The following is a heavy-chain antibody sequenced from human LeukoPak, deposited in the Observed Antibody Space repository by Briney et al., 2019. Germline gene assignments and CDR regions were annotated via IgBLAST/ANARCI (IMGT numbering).Heavy chain of an antibody. CDR1: GFTFSSYT. V-gene: IGHV3-21*01. CDR3: ARDRGAYCGRDRYLGSDY. CDR2: IAGSSGYI. Sequence: GGSLRLSCASSGFTFSSYTMKWIRQAPGKGLEWVSSIAGSSGYISYADSVKGRFTISRDNAKKSLYLQMTSLTAEDTAVYYCARDRGAYCGRDRYLGSDYWVRGTLVTVSS. D-gene: IGHD2-21*02. J-gene: IGHJ4*01.